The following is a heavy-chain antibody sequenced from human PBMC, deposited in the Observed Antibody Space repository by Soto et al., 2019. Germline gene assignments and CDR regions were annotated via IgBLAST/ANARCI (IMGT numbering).Heavy chain of an antibody. CDR3: ARGQGVIDY. J-gene: IGHJ4*02. Sequence: SETLSLTCTVSGGSISSYYWSWIRQPPGKGLEWIGYIYYSGSTNYNPSLKSRVTISVDTSKNQFSLKLSSVTAADTAVYYCARGQGVIDYWGQGTLVTVSS. CDR2: IYYSGST. CDR1: GGSISSYY. V-gene: IGHV4-59*01. D-gene: IGHD3-16*02.